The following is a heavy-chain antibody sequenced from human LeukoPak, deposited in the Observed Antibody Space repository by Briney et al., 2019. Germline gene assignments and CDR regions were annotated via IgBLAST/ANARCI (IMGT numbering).Heavy chain of an antibody. Sequence: LRLSCAASGFTFSSYGMHWVRQAPGKGLEWIGDVSLDGITNYNPSLLGRVTISLDKSAKQVSLRLTSVTAADTAIYYCARDSSAPRSYFALDVWGQGTTVTVSS. V-gene: IGHV4-34*09. CDR3: ARDSSAPRSYFALDV. CDR2: VSLDGIT. CDR1: GFTFSSYG. D-gene: IGHD6-19*01. J-gene: IGHJ6*01.